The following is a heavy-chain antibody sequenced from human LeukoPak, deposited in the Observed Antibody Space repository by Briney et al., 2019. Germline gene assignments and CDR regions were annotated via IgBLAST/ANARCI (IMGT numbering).Heavy chain of an antibody. CDR1: GFTFSSYA. Sequence: GGSLRLSCAASGFTFSSYAMSWVRQAPGKGLEWVSAISGSGGSTYYADSVKGRFTISRDNSKNTLYLQMNSLRAEDTAVYYCAKDPFGYDFWSGYPSSMDVWGKGTTVTVSS. CDR2: ISGSGGST. J-gene: IGHJ6*03. V-gene: IGHV3-23*01. CDR3: AKDPFGYDFWSGYPSSMDV. D-gene: IGHD3-3*01.